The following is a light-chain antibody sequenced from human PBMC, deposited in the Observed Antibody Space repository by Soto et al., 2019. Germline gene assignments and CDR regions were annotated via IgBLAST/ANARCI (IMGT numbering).Light chain of an antibody. CDR1: QDSTNY. Sequence: IQYPQSPSSLSAYVGDRVTITCRASQDSTNYLAWSQKKPGRAPNLLIYDGSTLHSGVPSRFSSRGFGTDCTRNSSGLKPEDVATYDCQQHSSYPSTVGEGTKVEIK. CDR3: QQHSSYPST. V-gene: IGKV1-9*01. J-gene: IGKJ4*01. CDR2: DGS.